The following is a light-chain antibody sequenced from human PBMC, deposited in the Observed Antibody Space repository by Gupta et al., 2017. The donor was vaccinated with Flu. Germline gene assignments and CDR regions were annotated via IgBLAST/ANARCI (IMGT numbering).Light chain of an antibody. CDR3: QQSYSTPWT. CDR1: QTIITY. J-gene: IGKJ1*01. Sequence: DIQMTQSPSSLSASVGDRLTIACRASQTIITYLNWYQQKPGKAPQLLMYAASSLQSGVPSRFSGGGSWTDFTLTISSRQPEDSATYYCQQSYSTPWTFGQGTKVEIK. V-gene: IGKV1-39*01. CDR2: AAS.